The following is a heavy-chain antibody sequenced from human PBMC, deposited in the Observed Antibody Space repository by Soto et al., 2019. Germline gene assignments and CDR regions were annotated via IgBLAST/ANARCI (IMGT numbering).Heavy chain of an antibody. J-gene: IGHJ6*02. CDR2: ISGYNGNT. CDR1: GYTFTNYG. V-gene: IGHV1-18*01. Sequence: QVQVVQSGDEVKKPGASVKVSCXXSGYTFTNYGFSWVRQAPGQGLEWMGWISGYNGNTKYAEKFQGRVTMTTDTSTSTAHMELRSLRSDDTAVYYCAREGQAPYYYYGMDVWGQGTAVTVSS. CDR3: AREGQAPYYYYGMDV.